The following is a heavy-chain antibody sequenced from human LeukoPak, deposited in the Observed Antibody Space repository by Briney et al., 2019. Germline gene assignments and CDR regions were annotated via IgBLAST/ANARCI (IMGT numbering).Heavy chain of an antibody. CDR2: IRGSGGST. V-gene: IGHV3-23*01. Sequence: GESLTLACAASGFTFSSYAISWVRNVQGKGPELVSGIRGSGGSTYYADSVKGRFTISRDNSKNTLYLQMNSLGAEDTAVYYCAKSAGSGTYLLDDWGQGTLVTVSS. J-gene: IGHJ4*02. CDR3: AKSAGSGTYLLDD. CDR1: GFTFSSYA. D-gene: IGHD3-10*01.